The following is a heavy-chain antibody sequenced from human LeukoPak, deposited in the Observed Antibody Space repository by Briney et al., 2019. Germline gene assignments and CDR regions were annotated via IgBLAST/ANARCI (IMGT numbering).Heavy chain of an antibody. V-gene: IGHV4-4*02. CDR1: GGSISSSTW. CDR2: IYHSGRT. CDR3: ARVFAEGDDY. D-gene: IGHD3-16*01. J-gene: IGHJ4*02. Sequence: SETLSLTCTVSGGSISSSTWWSWVRQPPGKGLEWIGEIYHSGRTNFNPSLKSRVTISVDKSKNQFSLRLNSVTAADTAVYYCARVFAEGDDYWGQGTLVTVSS.